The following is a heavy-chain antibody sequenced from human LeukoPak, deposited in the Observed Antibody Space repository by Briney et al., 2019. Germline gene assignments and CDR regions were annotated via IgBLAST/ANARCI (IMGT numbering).Heavy chain of an antibody. CDR2: VSGSGGRT. D-gene: IGHD3-22*01. V-gene: IGHV3-23*01. CDR3: AKDQYSSGDDAFDI. CDR1: GFTFSSYA. Sequence: GGSLRLSCAASGFTFSSYAMSWVRQAPGKGLEWVSIVSGSGGRTYYAESVKGRFTISRDNSKNTLFLQMKSLRAEDTAIYYCAKDQYSSGDDAFDIWGQGTMVTVSS. J-gene: IGHJ3*02.